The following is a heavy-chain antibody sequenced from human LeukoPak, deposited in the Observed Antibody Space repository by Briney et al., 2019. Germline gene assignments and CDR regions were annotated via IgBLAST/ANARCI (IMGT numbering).Heavy chain of an antibody. CDR3: AKDQHSSSAFDP. V-gene: IGHV3-7*01. D-gene: IGHD6-6*01. J-gene: IGHJ5*02. Sequence: PGGSLRLSCAASGFTFSNYGMSWVRQAPGKGLEWVASIKQDGSEKFYVDSVKGRFTISRDNAKNSLYLQMNSLRAEDTAVYYCAKDQHSSSAFDPWGQGTLVTVSS. CDR2: IKQDGSEK. CDR1: GFTFSNYG.